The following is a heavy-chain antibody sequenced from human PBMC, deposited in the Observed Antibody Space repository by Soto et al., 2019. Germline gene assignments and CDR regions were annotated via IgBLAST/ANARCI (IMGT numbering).Heavy chain of an antibody. CDR3: VNDRSGHGY. Sequence: EWYLRLSCSASGFSFSSYAMYWFRQAPGKGLEYVSAISSNGGSTYYADSVKGRFTISRDNSKNTLYLQMSSLRAEDTAVYYCVNDRSGHGYWGKGTRVTVSS. J-gene: IGHJ4*02. CDR1: GFSFSSYA. CDR2: ISSNGGST. D-gene: IGHD3-10*01. V-gene: IGHV3-64D*06.